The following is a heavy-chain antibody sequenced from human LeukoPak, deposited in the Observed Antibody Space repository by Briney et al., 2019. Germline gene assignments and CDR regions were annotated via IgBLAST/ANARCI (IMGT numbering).Heavy chain of an antibody. CDR1: GYTFTDYY. V-gene: IGHV1-69-2*01. D-gene: IGHD1-26*01. CDR2: VDPEDGET. CDR3: ATLSSGSLVPYYFDY. Sequence: ASVKVSCKVSGYTFTDYYMHLVQQAPGKGLEWMGLVDPEDGETIYAEKFQGRVTITADTSTDTAYMELSSLRSEDTAVYYCATLSSGSLVPYYFDYWGQGTLVTVSS. J-gene: IGHJ4*02.